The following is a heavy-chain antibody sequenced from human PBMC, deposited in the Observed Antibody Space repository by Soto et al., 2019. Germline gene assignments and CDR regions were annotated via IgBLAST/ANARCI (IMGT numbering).Heavy chain of an antibody. V-gene: IGHV3-21*01. Sequence: GGSLRLSCAASGFTFSSYSMNWVRQAPGKGLEWVSSISSSSSYIYYADSVKGRFTISRDNAKNSLYLQMNSLRAEDTAVYYCARDADIVVVVAATYFDYWGQGTLVTVSS. CDR1: GFTFSSYS. CDR2: ISSSSSYI. J-gene: IGHJ4*02. CDR3: ARDADIVVVVAATYFDY. D-gene: IGHD2-15*01.